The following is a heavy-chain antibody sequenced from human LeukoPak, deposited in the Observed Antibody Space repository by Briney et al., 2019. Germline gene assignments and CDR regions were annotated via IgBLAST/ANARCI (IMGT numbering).Heavy chain of an antibody. CDR2: IKQDGSEK. CDR3: ARAGGYASSWAY. CDR1: GFTFSSYW. V-gene: IGHV3-7*01. J-gene: IGHJ4*02. D-gene: IGHD5-12*01. Sequence: GGSLRLSCAASGFTFSSYWMSWVRQAPGKGLEWVANIKQDGSEKNYVDSVKGRFTISRDNAKNSLDLQMNSLRGEDTAVYYCARAGGYASSWAYWGQGTLVTVSS.